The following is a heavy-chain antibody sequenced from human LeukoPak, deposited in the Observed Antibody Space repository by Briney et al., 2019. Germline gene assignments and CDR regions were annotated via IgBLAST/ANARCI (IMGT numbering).Heavy chain of an antibody. Sequence: KASETLSLTCTGSAGSISSYYWSWIRQPPGKGLEWIGYIYYSGSTNYNPSLKSRVTISVDTSKNQFSLKLSSVTAADTAVYYCARSALSSIAARPSEYFQHWGQGTLVTVSS. CDR1: AGSISSYY. D-gene: IGHD6-6*01. CDR3: ARSALSSIAARPSEYFQH. V-gene: IGHV4-59*08. J-gene: IGHJ1*01. CDR2: IYYSGST.